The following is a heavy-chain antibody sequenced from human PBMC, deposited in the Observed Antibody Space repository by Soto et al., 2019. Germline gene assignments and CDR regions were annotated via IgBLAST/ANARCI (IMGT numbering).Heavy chain of an antibody. Sequence: VGSLRLSCAASGFTFSSYGMHWVLQAPGKGLEWVAVIWYDGSNKYYADSVKGRFTISRDNSKNTLYLQMNSLRAEDTAVYYCARDSYDSSAYYCGFDHWGQGTLVTVSS. J-gene: IGHJ4*02. CDR3: ARDSYDSSAYYCGFDH. V-gene: IGHV3-33*01. D-gene: IGHD3-22*01. CDR1: GFTFSSYG. CDR2: IWYDGSNK.